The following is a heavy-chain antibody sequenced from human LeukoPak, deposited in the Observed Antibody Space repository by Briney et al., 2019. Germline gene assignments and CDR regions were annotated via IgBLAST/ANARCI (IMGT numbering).Heavy chain of an antibody. CDR2: IYSGGST. D-gene: IGHD6-13*01. Sequence: GGSLRLSCAASGFTVSSNYMSWVRQAPGKGLEWVSVIYSGGSTYYADSVKGRFTISRDNSKNTLYLQMNSLRAEDTAVYYCARSTGSSSWIDYWGQGTLVTVSS. CDR3: ARSTGSSSWIDY. V-gene: IGHV3-53*01. CDR1: GFTVSSNY. J-gene: IGHJ4*02.